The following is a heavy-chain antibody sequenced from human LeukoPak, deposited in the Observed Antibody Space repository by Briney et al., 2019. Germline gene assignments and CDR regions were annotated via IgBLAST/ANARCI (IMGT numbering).Heavy chain of an antibody. D-gene: IGHD2-15*01. V-gene: IGHV3-23*01. CDR2: ISGSGGST. CDR1: GFTFSSYA. J-gene: IGHJ3*02. CDR3: AFLVVDAFDI. Sequence: GGPLRLSCAASGFTFSSYAMSWVRQAPGKGLEWVSGISGSGGSTYYADSVKGRFTISRDNSKNTLYLQMNSLRAEDTAVYYCAFLVVDAFDIWGQGTMVTVSS.